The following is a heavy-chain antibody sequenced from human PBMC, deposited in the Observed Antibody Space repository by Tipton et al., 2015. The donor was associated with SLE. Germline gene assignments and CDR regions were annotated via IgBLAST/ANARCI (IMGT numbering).Heavy chain of an antibody. CDR3: ARDAPGDY. J-gene: IGHJ4*02. CDR2: IYYSGST. V-gene: IGHV4-39*07. CDR1: GGSISSSSYY. Sequence: TLSLTCTVSGGSISSSSYYWGWIRQPPGKGLEWIGSIYYSGSTYYNPSLKSRVTISVDTSKNQFSLKLSSVAAADTAVYYCARDAPGDYWGQGTLVTVSS.